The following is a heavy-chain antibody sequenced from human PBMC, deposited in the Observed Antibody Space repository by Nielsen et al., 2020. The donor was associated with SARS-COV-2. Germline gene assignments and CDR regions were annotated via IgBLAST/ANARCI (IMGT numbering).Heavy chain of an antibody. CDR3: ATRQWPDS. J-gene: IGHJ4*02. Sequence: GESLKISYAASGFTFSDYYMTWIRQVPGKGLEWVSYISESSTYTNYADSVKGRFTVSRDNARNSLYLHMNSLRVEDTAVYYCATRQWPDSWGQGTVVTVSS. CDR1: GFTFSDYY. D-gene: IGHD6-19*01. CDR2: ISESSTYT. V-gene: IGHV3-11*03.